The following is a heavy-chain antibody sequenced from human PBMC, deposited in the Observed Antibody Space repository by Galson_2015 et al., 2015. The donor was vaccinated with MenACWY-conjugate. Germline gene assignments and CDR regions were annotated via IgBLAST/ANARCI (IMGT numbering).Heavy chain of an antibody. D-gene: IGHD5-18*01. CDR2: ISGSGGNT. CDR3: ATTYSSPGYYYYMDV. Sequence: SLRLSCAASGFTFSSYAMSWVRQAPGKGLEWASAISGSGGNTYYADSVKGRFTISRDNSKNTLYLQINGLRAEDTAVYYCATTYSSPGYYYYMDVWGRGTAVTVSS. J-gene: IGHJ6*03. CDR1: GFTFSSYA. V-gene: IGHV3-23*01.